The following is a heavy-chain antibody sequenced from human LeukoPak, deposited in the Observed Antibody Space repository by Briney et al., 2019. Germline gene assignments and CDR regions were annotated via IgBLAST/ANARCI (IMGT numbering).Heavy chain of an antibody. J-gene: IGHJ4*02. Sequence: PSETLSLTCTVSGGSISSSSYYWGWIRQPPGKGLEWIGRIYYSGSTYYNPSLKSRVTISVDTSKNQFSLKLSSVTAADTAVYYCARGSVVVVPAAHRLILFDYWGQGTLVTVSS. D-gene: IGHD2-2*01. V-gene: IGHV4-39*07. CDR3: ARGSVVVVPAAHRLILFDY. CDR1: GGSISSSSYY. CDR2: IYYSGST.